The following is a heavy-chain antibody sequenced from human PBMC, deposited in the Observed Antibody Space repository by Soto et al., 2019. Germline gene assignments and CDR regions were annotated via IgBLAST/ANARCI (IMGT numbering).Heavy chain of an antibody. CDR3: ARAHDSSGYYLASFDY. D-gene: IGHD3-22*01. Sequence: SETLSLTCTVSGGSISSSSYYWGWIRQPPGKGLEWIGSIYYSGSTYYNPSLKSRVTISVDTSKNQFSLKLSSVTAADTAVYYCARAHDSSGYYLASFDYWGQGTLVTVSS. CDR2: IYYSGST. CDR1: GGSISSSSYY. V-gene: IGHV4-39*07. J-gene: IGHJ4*02.